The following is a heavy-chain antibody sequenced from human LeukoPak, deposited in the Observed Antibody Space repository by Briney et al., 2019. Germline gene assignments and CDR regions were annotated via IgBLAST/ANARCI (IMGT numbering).Heavy chain of an antibody. CDR2: INPSGGST. V-gene: IGHV1-46*01. D-gene: IGHD3-22*01. Sequence: GASVKVSCKASGYTFTSYGISWVRQAPGQGLEWMGIINPSGGSTSYAQKFQGRVTMTRDASTSTVYMELSSLRSEDTAVYYCARGRGYYDSSGRVYYYYGMDVWGQGTTVTVSS. J-gene: IGHJ6*02. CDR1: GYTFTSYG. CDR3: ARGRGYYDSSGRVYYYYGMDV.